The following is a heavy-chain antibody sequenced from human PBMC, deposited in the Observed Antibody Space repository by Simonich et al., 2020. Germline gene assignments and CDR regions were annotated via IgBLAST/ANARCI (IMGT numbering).Heavy chain of an antibody. CDR3: ARWIAVAGTGAYGMDV. CDR2: ISSSRSYI. Sequence: EVQLVESGGGLVKPGGSLRLSCAASGFTFSSYSMNWVRQAPGKGLEWVSSISSSRSYIYYADSVKGRFTISRDNAKSSLYLQMNSLRAEDTAVYYCARWIAVAGTGAYGMDVWGQGTTVTVSS. CDR1: GFTFSSYS. J-gene: IGHJ6*02. D-gene: IGHD6-19*01. V-gene: IGHV3-21*01.